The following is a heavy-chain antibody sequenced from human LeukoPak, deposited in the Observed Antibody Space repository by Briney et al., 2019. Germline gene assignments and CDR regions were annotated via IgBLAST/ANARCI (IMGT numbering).Heavy chain of an antibody. CDR1: GGSLTNYY. CDR3: ARLNFRGGEALHFDS. J-gene: IGHJ4*02. Sequence: SETLSLTCSVSGGSLTNYYWGWIRQPPGKGLEFIGYIHSDGTTNYDSSLQSRVAISLDTSKIQFSLRLYSVTATDTALYFCARLNFRGGEALHFDSWGQGTLVTVSS. CDR2: IHSDGTT. D-gene: IGHD3-16*01. V-gene: IGHV4-4*09.